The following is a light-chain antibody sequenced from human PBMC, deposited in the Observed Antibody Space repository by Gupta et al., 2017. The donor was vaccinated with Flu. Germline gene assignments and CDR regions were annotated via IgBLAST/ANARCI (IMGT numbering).Light chain of an antibody. V-gene: IGKV3-20*01. CDR1: QSFGSAY. Sequence: EIVLTQSPGTLSFSPGESATLSCRATQSFGSAYLAWYQQKPGQAPRLLIYGASNRAAGIPDRFSDSGSGTDFTLTISRLEPEDFAVYYCQQYAGSPFTFGPGTKVDVK. J-gene: IGKJ3*01. CDR3: QQYAGSPFT. CDR2: GAS.